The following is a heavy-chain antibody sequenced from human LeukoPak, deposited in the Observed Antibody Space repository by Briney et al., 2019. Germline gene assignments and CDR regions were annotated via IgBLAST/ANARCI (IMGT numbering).Heavy chain of an antibody. J-gene: IGHJ4*02. V-gene: IGHV1-69*17. CDR3: ARARTYYYDNSGYYNY. D-gene: IGHD3-22*01. CDR2: IILIVGIP. Sequence: SVNVSFTASGGTFTIYAISWVRQAPGQGLEWMGGIILIVGIPNYAQKFKGRVTITADKATRTAYMELSSLRSEDTAVYYCARARTYYYDNSGYYNYWGQGTLVTVSS. CDR1: GGTFTIYA.